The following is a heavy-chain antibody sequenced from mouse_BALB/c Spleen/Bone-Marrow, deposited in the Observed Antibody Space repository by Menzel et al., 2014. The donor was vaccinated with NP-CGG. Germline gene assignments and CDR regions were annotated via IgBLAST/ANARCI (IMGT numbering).Heavy chain of an antibody. D-gene: IGHD1-1*01. J-gene: IGHJ1*01. CDR3: GRGGTVVTKGSTYWYFDL. Sequence: VQLQQSGPELVKPRASLKISCKASGYSFTGYFMNWVKQSHGKSLEWIGRINPYNGESFYNQKFKDKATLTVDKSSTTAHMDLLSLTSEDSAVYYCGRGGTVVTKGSTYWYFDLWGAGTAVTVSS. CDR2: INPYNGES. V-gene: IGHV1-37*01. CDR1: GYSFTGYF.